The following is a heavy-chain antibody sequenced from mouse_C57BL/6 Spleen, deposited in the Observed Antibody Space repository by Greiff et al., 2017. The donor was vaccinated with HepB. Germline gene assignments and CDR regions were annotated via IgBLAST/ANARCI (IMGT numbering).Heavy chain of an antibody. J-gene: IGHJ4*01. CDR2: IHPNSGST. D-gene: IGHD4-1*01. CDR1: GYTFTSYW. V-gene: IGHV1-64*01. CDR3: ARRGKLGQNYAMDY. Sequence: VQLQQSGAELVKPGASVKLSCKASGYTFTSYWMHWVKQRPGQGLEWIGMIHPNSGSTNYNEKFKSKATLTVDKSSSTAYMQLSSLTSEDSAVYYCARRGKLGQNYAMDYWGQGTSVTVSS.